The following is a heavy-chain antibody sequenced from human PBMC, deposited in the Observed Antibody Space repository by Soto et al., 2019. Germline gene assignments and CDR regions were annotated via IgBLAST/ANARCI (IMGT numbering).Heavy chain of an antibody. V-gene: IGHV4-30-4*01. CDR2: FSHSGNT. Sequence: QVQLRESGPGLVKPSQTLSLTCSVSGGSVSSGDYYWSWIRQSPGKGLEWIAYFSHSGNTYYSPSLKCRVTVPFNMSTKQFSLRLSSVTAADTATYYCAVNGGNYNFDNWGQGTLVTVSS. CDR1: GGSVSSGDYY. CDR3: AVNGGNYNFDN. D-gene: IGHD1-26*01. J-gene: IGHJ4*02.